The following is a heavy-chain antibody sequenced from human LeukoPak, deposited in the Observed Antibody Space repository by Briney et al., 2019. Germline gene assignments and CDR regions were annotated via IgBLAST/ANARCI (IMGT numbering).Heavy chain of an antibody. CDR1: GYTFTSYY. CDR2: INPSGGST. V-gene: IGHV1-46*01. Sequence: ASVKVSCKASGYTFTSYYMHWVRQAPGQGLEWMGIINPSGGSTSYAQKFQGRVTITADESTSTAYMELSSLRSEDTAVYYCARMGPAAIVYWFDPWGQGTLVTVSS. J-gene: IGHJ5*02. D-gene: IGHD2-2*01. CDR3: ARMGPAAIVYWFDP.